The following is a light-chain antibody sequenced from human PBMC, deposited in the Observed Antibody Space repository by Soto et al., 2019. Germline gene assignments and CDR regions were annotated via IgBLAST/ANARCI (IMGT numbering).Light chain of an antibody. J-gene: IGLJ2*01. CDR3: SSYRSRSTVV. Sequence: QSVLTQPASVSGSPGQSITISCTGTSNDVGGYNYVSWYQHHPGKAPKLMIYDVANRPSGVSNRFSGSKSGNTASLTISGLQDEDEADYYCSSYRSRSTVVFGGGTKLTVL. V-gene: IGLV2-14*03. CDR1: SNDVGGYNY. CDR2: DVA.